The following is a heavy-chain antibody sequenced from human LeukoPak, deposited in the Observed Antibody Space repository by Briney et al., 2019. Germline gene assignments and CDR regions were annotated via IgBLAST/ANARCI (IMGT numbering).Heavy chain of an antibody. J-gene: IGHJ5*02. CDR2: IYYSGTT. CDR1: GGSIISSSYN. D-gene: IGHD2-8*02. Sequence: SETLSLTCTLSGGSIISSSYNWGWIRQPSGKGLEWIGTIYYSGTTYYNPSLQSRVTISVDTSKNEFSLKVNSVTAADTAVYYCARLPTGFPNWFDPWGQGTRVTVSS. V-gene: IGHV4-39*01. CDR3: ARLPTGFPNWFDP.